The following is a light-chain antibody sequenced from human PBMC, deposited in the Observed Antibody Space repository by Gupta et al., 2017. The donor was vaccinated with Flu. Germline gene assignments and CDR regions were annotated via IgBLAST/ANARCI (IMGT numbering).Light chain of an antibody. J-gene: IGKJ4*01. CDR3: QQTDSTPLT. CDR2: AAS. CDR1: QSISSY. Sequence: DIEMTQSPSSLSASVGDRVTITCRASQSISSYLNWYQHKPGKAPKLLIYAASSLQSGVPSRFSGSGSGTDFTLTISRLQPEDFATYYCQQTDSTPLTFGRGTKVEIK. V-gene: IGKV1-39*01.